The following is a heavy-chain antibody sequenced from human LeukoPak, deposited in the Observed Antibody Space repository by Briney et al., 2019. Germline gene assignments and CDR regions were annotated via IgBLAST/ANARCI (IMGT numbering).Heavy chain of an antibody. D-gene: IGHD3-10*01. Sequence: GGSLRLSCAASGFTFRDHSMKWVRQAPGKGLEWVSFLSSTSGAIYYADSVKGRLTISRDNAKNSLYLQMNSLRPEDTAVYYCAGVPRGEWATPTTDYWGQGTLVTVSS. V-gene: IGHV3-48*01. CDR1: GFTFRDHS. CDR3: AGVPRGEWATPTTDY. CDR2: LSSTSGAI. J-gene: IGHJ4*02.